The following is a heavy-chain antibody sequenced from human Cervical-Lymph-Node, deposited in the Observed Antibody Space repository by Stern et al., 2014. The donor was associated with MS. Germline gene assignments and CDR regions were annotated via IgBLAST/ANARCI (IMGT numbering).Heavy chain of an antibody. J-gene: IGHJ5*02. D-gene: IGHD5-18*01. Sequence: QVQLGQSGGGVVQPGRSLRLSCAASGFTFSSYGMHWVRHVPGKGLEWVAVIWYDGSNKYYADSVKGRFTISRDNSKNTLYMQMNSLRAEDTAVYYCAREEIQLTQDSASNWFDPWGQGTLVTVSS. CDR2: IWYDGSNK. CDR1: GFTFSSYG. V-gene: IGHV3-33*01. CDR3: AREEIQLTQDSASNWFDP.